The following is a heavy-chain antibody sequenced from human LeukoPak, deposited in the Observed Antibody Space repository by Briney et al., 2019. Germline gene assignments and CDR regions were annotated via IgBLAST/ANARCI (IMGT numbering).Heavy chain of an antibody. D-gene: IGHD3-3*01. Sequence: SETLSLTCAVYGGSFSGYYWSWIRQPPGKGLEWIGEINHSGSTNYNPSLKSRVTISVGTSKNQFSLKLSSVTAADTAVYYCARGLASGYPPIPFDYWGQGTLVTVSS. CDR1: GGSFSGYY. J-gene: IGHJ4*02. CDR3: ARGLASGYPPIPFDY. CDR2: INHSGST. V-gene: IGHV4-34*01.